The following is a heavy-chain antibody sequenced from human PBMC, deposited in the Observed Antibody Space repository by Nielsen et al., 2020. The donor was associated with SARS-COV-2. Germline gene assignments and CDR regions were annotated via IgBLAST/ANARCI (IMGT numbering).Heavy chain of an antibody. D-gene: IGHD3-10*01. J-gene: IGHJ4*02. V-gene: IGHV3-21*01. CDR3: ARETSGLDY. CDR2: STTSSTYT. CDR1: GFTFDDYA. Sequence: GESLKISCAASGFTFDDYAMHWVRQAPGKGLEWVSFSTTSSTYTYYTDSVRGRFTISRDNAKNSLYLQMNSLRAEDTAVYYCARETSGLDYWGQGTLVTVSS.